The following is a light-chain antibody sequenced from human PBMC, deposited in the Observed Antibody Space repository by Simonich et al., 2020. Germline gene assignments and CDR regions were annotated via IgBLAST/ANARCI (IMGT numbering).Light chain of an antibody. CDR3: YSTDSSGNHRV. V-gene: IGLV3-10*01. CDR1: ALPKKY. CDR2: EDS. J-gene: IGLJ2*01. Sequence: SYELTQPPSVSVSPGQTARITCSGDALPKKYAYWYQQKSGQAPVLVIYEDSQRPSWIPERFSGYSSGTMATLTISGAQVEDEADYYCYSTDSSGNHRVFGGGTKLTVL.